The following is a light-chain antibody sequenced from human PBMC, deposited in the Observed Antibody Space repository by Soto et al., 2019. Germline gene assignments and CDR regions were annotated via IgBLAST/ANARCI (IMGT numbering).Light chain of an antibody. CDR3: SSYTSSSTLYV. CDR2: DVS. CDR1: GSDVGGYNY. V-gene: IGLV2-14*01. J-gene: IGLJ1*01. Sequence: QSGLAQPAPVDGSPRQSATTSWCVTGSDVGGYNYVSWYQQHPGKAPKLMIYDVSNRPSGVSNRFSGSKSGNTASLTISGLQAEDEADYYCSSYTSSSTLYVFGTGTKVTVL.